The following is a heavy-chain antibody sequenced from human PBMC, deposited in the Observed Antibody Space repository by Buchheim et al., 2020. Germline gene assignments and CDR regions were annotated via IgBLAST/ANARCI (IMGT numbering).Heavy chain of an antibody. J-gene: IGHJ6*02. CDR3: ARGVPEIVVVPIYYYYGMDV. CDR1: GGSFSGYY. D-gene: IGHD3-22*01. CDR2: INHSGST. V-gene: IGHV4-34*01. Sequence: QVQLQQWGAGLLKPSETLSLTCAVYGGSFSGYYWSWIRQPPGKGLEWIGEINHSGSTNYNPSLKCRVTIPVDTSKNQFSLKLSSVTAADTAVYYCARGVPEIVVVPIYYYYGMDVWGQGTT.